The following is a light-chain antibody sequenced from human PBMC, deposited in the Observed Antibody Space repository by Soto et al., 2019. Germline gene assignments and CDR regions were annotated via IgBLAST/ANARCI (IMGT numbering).Light chain of an antibody. CDR2: GAS. CDR3: QQSYDSPPT. J-gene: IGKJ4*01. CDR1: QTINNY. V-gene: IGKV1-39*01. Sequence: DIQMTQSPSTLSASAGDRVTITCRASQTINNYINWYQQKPGKAPKCLIYGASSLQSGVSSRFSGRGSGTDYTPTISSLQPEDFATYYCQQSYDSPPTFGGGTKVDIK.